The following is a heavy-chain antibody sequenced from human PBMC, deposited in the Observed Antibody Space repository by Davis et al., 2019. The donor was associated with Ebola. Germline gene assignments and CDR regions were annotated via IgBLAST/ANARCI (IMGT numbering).Heavy chain of an antibody. J-gene: IGHJ4*02. Sequence: GESLKISCAASGFTVSSNYMSWVRQAPGKGLEWVSVIYNGGSTYYADSVKGRFTISRDNAKNSLYLQMNSLRAEDTAVYYCARVGGWYGNIDYWGQGTLVTVSS. CDR2: IYNGGST. CDR3: ARVGGWYGNIDY. CDR1: GFTVSSNY. V-gene: IGHV3-53*01. D-gene: IGHD6-19*01.